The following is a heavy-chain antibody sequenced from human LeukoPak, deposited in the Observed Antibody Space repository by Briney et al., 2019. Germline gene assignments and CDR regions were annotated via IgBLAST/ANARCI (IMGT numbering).Heavy chain of an antibody. D-gene: IGHD3-3*01. CDR3: ARRINDFWSGQYGYCFDY. CDR2: IIYSGST. J-gene: IGHJ4*02. V-gene: IGHV4-39*01. Sequence: SETLSLTCIVSGGSISSITYYWGWIRQPPGKGLEWIGSIIYSGSTYYNPSLKSRVTISVDTSKNQFSLKLSSVTAADTAVYYCARRINDFWSGQYGYCFDYWGQGTLVTVSS. CDR1: GGSISSITYY.